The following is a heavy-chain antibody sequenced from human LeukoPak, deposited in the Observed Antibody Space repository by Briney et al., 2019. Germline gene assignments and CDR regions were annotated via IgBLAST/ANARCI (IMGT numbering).Heavy chain of an antibody. J-gene: IGHJ4*02. D-gene: IGHD1-26*01. CDR2: INPSGGST. CDR1: GYTFTGYS. CDR3: ARGVRGSYHNDY. Sequence: ASVKVSCKASGYTFTGYSIHWVRQAPGQGLEWMGIINPSGGSTSYAQKFQGRVTMTRDMSTSTVYMELSSLRSEDTAVYYCARGVRGSYHNDYWGQGTLVTVSS. V-gene: IGHV1-46*01.